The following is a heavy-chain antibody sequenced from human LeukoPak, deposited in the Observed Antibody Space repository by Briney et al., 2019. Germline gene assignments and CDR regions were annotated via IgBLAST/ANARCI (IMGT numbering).Heavy chain of an antibody. Sequence: SETLSLTCTVSGGSISSSRYYWGWIRQPPGKGLEWIGSIYYSGSTYYNPSLKSRVTISVDTSKNQFSLRLTSVTAADTAVYYCAKHLYYYDGSGYKTPFDYWGQGTLVTVSS. D-gene: IGHD3-22*01. CDR2: IYYSGST. V-gene: IGHV4-39*01. J-gene: IGHJ4*02. CDR1: GGSISSSRYY. CDR3: AKHLYYYDGSGYKTPFDY.